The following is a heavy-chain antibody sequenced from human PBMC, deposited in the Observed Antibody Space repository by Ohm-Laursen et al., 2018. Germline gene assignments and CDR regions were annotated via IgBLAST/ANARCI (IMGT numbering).Heavy chain of an antibody. Sequence: SLRLSCAASGFTFDDFAMHWVRQRPGKGLEWVSGISWNSGNIDYAVSLKGRFTVSRDNAQNSLYLQMNSLRAEDTALYYCAKDMPPGGSSSSYYFDFWGQGTLVTVSS. D-gene: IGHD2-15*01. CDR3: AKDMPPGGSSSSYYFDF. CDR2: ISWNSGNI. J-gene: IGHJ4*02. CDR1: GFTFDDFA. V-gene: IGHV3-9*01.